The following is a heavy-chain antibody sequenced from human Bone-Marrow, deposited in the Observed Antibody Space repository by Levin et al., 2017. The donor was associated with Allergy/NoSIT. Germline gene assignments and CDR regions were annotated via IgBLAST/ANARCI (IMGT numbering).Heavy chain of an antibody. D-gene: IGHD2-2*01. CDR3: ARDRGYCSSTSCYENWFDP. CDR1: GFTFSSYS. Sequence: PGGSLRLSCAASGFTFSSYSMNWVRQAPGKGLEWVSYISSSSSTIYYADSVKGRFTISRDNAKNSLYLQMNSLRDEDTAVYYCARDRGYCSSTSCYENWFDPWGQGTLVTVSS. J-gene: IGHJ5*02. V-gene: IGHV3-48*02. CDR2: ISSSSSTI.